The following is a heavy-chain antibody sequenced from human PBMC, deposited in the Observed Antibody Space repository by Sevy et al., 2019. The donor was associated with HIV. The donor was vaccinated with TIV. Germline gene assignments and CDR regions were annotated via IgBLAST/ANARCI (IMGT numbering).Heavy chain of an antibody. V-gene: IGHV3-33*01. CDR1: GFIFSTYG. J-gene: IGHJ4*02. Sequence: GGSLRLSCTASGFIFSTYGIHWVRQAPGKRLEWVAVIWYDGSYKYYADSVKGRFTISRDNSKNTVYLQMNSLRAEDTAVYYCARDKLPPVMITMVRGALSYYFDYWGQGTLVTVSS. CDR2: IWYDGSYK. D-gene: IGHD3-10*01. CDR3: ARDKLPPVMITMVRGALSYYFDY.